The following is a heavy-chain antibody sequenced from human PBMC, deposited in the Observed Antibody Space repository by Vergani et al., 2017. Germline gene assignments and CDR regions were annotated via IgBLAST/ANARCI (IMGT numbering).Heavy chain of an antibody. V-gene: IGHV3-30*02. CDR2: IRYDGSNK. D-gene: IGHD3-22*01. CDR1: GFTFSSYG. Sequence: QVQLVESGGGVVQPGGSLRLSCAASGFTFSSYGMHWVRQAPGKGLEWVAFIRYDGSNKYYADSVKGRFTISRDNSKNTLYLQMNSLRAEDTAVYYCAKHYDSSGYLAEHFDYWGQGTLVTVSS. CDR3: AKHYDSSGYLAEHFDY. J-gene: IGHJ4*02.